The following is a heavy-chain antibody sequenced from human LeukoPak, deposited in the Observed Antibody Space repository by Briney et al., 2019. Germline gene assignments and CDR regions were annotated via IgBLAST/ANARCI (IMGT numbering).Heavy chain of an antibody. D-gene: IGHD4-17*01. Sequence: PGGSLRLSCAASGFVFSSYWMSWVRQAPGKGLEWVANIKQDGSEKYYVDSVKGRFTISRDNAKNSLYLQMNSLRAEDTAVYYYARDPGHYGEGDFDYWGQGTLVTVSS. CDR3: ARDPGHYGEGDFDY. CDR1: GFVFSSYW. CDR2: IKQDGSEK. V-gene: IGHV3-7*01. J-gene: IGHJ4*02.